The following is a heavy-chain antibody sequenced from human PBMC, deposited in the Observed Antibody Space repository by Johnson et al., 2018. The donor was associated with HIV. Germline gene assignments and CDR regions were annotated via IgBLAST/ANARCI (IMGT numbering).Heavy chain of an antibody. D-gene: IGHD6-13*01. J-gene: IGHJ3*02. CDR2: ISYDGSNK. V-gene: IGHV3-30-3*01. Sequence: QLVESGGGVVQPGRSLRLSCAASGFTFSSYAMHWVRQAPGKGLEWVAVISYDGSNKYYADSVKGRFTISRDNSKNTLYLQMNSLRAEDTAVYYCARTYSSSWLRDAFDIWGQGTMVTVS. CDR3: ARTYSSSWLRDAFDI. CDR1: GFTFSSYA.